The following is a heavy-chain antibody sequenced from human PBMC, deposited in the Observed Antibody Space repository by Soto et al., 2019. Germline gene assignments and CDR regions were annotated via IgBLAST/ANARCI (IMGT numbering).Heavy chain of an antibody. CDR2: INPNSGGT. CDR3: ARGEVYSSSSPYYGMDV. V-gene: IGHV1-2*04. J-gene: IGHJ6*02. D-gene: IGHD6-6*01. CDR1: GYTFTGYY. Sequence: ASVKVSCKASGYTFTGYYMHWVRQAPGQGLEWMGWINPNSGGTNYAQKFQGWVTMTRDTSISTAYMELSRLRSDDTAVYYCARGEVYSSSSPYYGMDVWGQGSTVTVSS.